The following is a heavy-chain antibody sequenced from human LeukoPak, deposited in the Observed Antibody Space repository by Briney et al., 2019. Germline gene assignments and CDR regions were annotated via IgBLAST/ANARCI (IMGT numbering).Heavy chain of an antibody. CDR1: GASIISGSYY. CDR2: IYSNENT. CDR3: ARDFRGGYDFWSGYYTPYYFDY. J-gene: IGHJ4*02. D-gene: IGHD3-3*01. V-gene: IGHV4-61*02. Sequence: PSETLSLTCTVSGASIISGSYYWSWIRQPAGKGLEWIGRIYSNENTKYNPSLKSRVSISVDTSKNHFSLKLSSVTAADTAVYYCARDFRGGYDFWSGYYTPYYFDYWGQGTLVTVSP.